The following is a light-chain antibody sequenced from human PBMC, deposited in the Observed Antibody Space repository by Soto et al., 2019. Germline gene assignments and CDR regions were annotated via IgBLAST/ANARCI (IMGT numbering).Light chain of an antibody. V-gene: IGKV1-5*03. CDR2: KAS. CDR3: QQYNSYQYP. CDR1: QSISSW. J-gene: IGKJ2*01. Sequence: DIQMTQSPSTLSASVGDRVTITCRASQSISSWFAWYQQKPGKAPKLLIYKASSLESGVPSRFSGSGSGTEFTLTISSLQPDDFATYSCQQYNSYQYPFGQGTKLEI.